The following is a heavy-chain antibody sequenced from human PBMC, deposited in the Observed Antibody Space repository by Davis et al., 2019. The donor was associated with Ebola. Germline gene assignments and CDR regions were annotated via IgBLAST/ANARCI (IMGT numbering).Heavy chain of an antibody. J-gene: IGHJ4*02. CDR2: INYSGST. Sequence: PSETLSLTCTVSGGSISNNNYYWGWVRQPPGKGLEWIGSINYSGSTYYNPSLKSRVTISVDTSKNQFSLRLSSVTAADTAVFYCARGYSSSWYPRGNIDYWGQGTLVTVSS. D-gene: IGHD6-13*01. CDR3: ARGYSSSWYPRGNIDY. V-gene: IGHV4-39*07. CDR1: GGSISNNNYY.